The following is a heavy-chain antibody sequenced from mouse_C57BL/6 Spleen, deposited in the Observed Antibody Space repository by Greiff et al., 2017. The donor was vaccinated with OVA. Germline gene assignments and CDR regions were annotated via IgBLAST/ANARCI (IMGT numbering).Heavy chain of an antibody. CDR2: IWAGGST. CDR1: GFSLTSYG. D-gene: IGHD2-2*01. Sequence: VQLQQSGPGLVAPSQSLSITCTVSGFSLTSYGVHWVRQPPGKGLEWLGVIWAGGSTNYNSALMSRLSISKDNSKSQVFLKMNSLQTDDTAMYYCAREGDLLWLRGAMDYWGQGTSVTVSS. V-gene: IGHV2-9*02. J-gene: IGHJ4*01. CDR3: AREGDLLWLRGAMDY.